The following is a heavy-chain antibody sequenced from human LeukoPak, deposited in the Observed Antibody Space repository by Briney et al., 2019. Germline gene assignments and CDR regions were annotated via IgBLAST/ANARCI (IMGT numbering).Heavy chain of an antibody. CDR3: ARDGGTYGMDV. Sequence: SETLSLTCTVSSGSISTYYWGWIRQPPGKGLEWIGCVYYSGTTYYNPSLKSRVTISVDSSKNQFSLKLHSVTASDTAVYYCARDGGTYGMDVWGQGTTATVSS. CDR1: SGSISTYY. D-gene: IGHD3-16*01. J-gene: IGHJ6*02. V-gene: IGHV4-59*01. CDR2: VYYSGTT.